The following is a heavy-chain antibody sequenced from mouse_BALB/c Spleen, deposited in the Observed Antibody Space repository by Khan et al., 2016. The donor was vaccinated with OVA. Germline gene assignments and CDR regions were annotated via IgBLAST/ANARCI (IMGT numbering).Heavy chain of an antibody. Sequence: VELVESGAELVKPGASVKLSCKASGYTFTSYDINWVRQRPEQGLEWIGWMFPGDGSTKYNENFKGKATLTTDNTSTTAYMQLSRLTSEDSGAYCCARGGYGGFAYWGQGTLVTVSA. CDR1: GYTFTSYD. CDR3: ARGGYGGFAY. V-gene: IGHV1-85*01. CDR2: MFPGDGST. D-gene: IGHD1-1*01. J-gene: IGHJ3*01.